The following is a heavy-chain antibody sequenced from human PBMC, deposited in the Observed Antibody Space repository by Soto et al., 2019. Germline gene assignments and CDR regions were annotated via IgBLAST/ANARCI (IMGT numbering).Heavy chain of an antibody. CDR3: ARDIRITMIVVWYGMDV. CDR2: ISYDGSNK. D-gene: IGHD3-22*01. J-gene: IGHJ6*02. Sequence: GGSLRLSCAASGFTFSSYAMHWVRQAPGKGLEWVAVISYDGSNKYYADSVKGRFTISRDNSKNTLYLQMNSLRAEDTAVYYCARDIRITMIVVWYGMDVWGQGTTVTVSS. CDR1: GFTFSSYA. V-gene: IGHV3-30-3*01.